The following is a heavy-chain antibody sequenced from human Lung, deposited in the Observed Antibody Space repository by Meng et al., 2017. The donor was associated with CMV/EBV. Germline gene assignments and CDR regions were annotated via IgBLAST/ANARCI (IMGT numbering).Heavy chain of an antibody. V-gene: IGHV4-38-2*02. D-gene: IGHD2-2*01. J-gene: IGHJ5*02. CDR2: IYHSGST. CDR3: ARDYRTGCSSTSCYNWFDP. Sequence: SXTLSLXCTVSGYSISNGYYWGWIRQPPGKGLEWIGSIYHSGSTYYNPSLKSRVTISVDTSKNQFSLKLSSVTAADTAVYYCARDYRTGCSSTSCYNWFDPWGQGXLVTVSS. CDR1: GYSISNGYY.